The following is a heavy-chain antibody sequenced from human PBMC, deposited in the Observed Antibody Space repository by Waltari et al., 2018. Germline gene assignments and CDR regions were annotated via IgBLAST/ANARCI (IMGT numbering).Heavy chain of an antibody. Sequence: VQLVQSGAEVKKPGESLRISYQASGYSFTSYWIAWVRQMPGKGLEWMGIIFPGGSDPRYNPAFQGQVTISADKSVSTAYLQWSSLKASDTAMYYCARYYSDNDILEYWGQGTLVTVSS. J-gene: IGHJ4*02. CDR3: ARYYSDNDILEY. CDR2: IFPGGSDP. V-gene: IGHV5-51*01. CDR1: GYSFTSYW. D-gene: IGHD4-17*01.